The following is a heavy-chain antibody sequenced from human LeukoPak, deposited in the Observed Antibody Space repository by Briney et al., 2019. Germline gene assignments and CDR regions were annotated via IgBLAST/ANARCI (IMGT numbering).Heavy chain of an antibody. D-gene: IGHD3-3*01. CDR3: ARVPVTYYDFWSGYSTLVDV. CDR2: ISYDGSNK. Sequence: GGSLRLSCAASGFTFSSYAMSWVRQAPGKGLEWVAVISYDGSNKYYADSVKGRFTISRDNSKNTLYLQMNSLRAEDTAVYYCARVPVTYYDFWSGYSTLVDVWGKGTTVTVSS. V-gene: IGHV3-30-3*01. J-gene: IGHJ6*04. CDR1: GFTFSSYA.